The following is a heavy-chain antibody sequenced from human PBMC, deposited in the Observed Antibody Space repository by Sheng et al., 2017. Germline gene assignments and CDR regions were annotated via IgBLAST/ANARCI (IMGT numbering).Heavy chain of an antibody. J-gene: IGHJ6*02. CDR3: ARSTGIAASYYYYGMGR. Sequence: QVQLQQWGAGLLKPSETLSLTCAVYGGSFSGYYWSWIRQPPGKGLEWIGEINHSGSTNYNPSLKSRVTISVDTSKNQFSLKLSSVTAADTAVYYCARSTGIAASYYYYGMGRLGPRGPRVTVSS. CDR2: INHSGST. V-gene: IGHV4-34*01. CDR1: GGSFSGYY. D-gene: IGHD6-13*01.